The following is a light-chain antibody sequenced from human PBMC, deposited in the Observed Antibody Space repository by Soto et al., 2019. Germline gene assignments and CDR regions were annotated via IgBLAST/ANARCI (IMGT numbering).Light chain of an antibody. CDR2: EAS. CDR3: CSYAGSSTYV. CDR1: SSNVGSYIL. J-gene: IGLJ2*01. Sequence: QSALTQPASVSGSPGQSITISCTGTSSNVGSYILVSWYQQHPGKAPKLMIYEASKRPSGVSNRFSGSKSGNTASLTISGLQAEDEADDYCCSYAGSSTYVFGGGTKVTVL. V-gene: IGLV2-23*01.